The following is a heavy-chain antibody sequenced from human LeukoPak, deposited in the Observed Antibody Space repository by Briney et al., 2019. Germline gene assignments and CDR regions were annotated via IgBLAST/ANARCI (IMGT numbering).Heavy chain of an antibody. CDR1: GFTFSSYG. CDR2: ISYDGSNK. Sequence: GGSLRLSCAASGFTFSSYGMHWVRQAPGKGPEWVAVISYDGSNKYYADSVKGRFTISRDNSKNTLYLQMNSLRAEDTAVYYCAKEGARIVATIKGSYYYYYYGMDVWGQGTTVTVSS. J-gene: IGHJ6*02. V-gene: IGHV3-30*18. CDR3: AKEGARIVATIKGSYYYYYYGMDV. D-gene: IGHD5-12*01.